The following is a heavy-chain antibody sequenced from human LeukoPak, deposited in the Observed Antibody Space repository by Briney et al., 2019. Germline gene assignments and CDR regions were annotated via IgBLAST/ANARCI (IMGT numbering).Heavy chain of an antibody. CDR3: ARGRGGYSYGYHYYYGMDV. V-gene: IGHV4-30-4*01. CDR2: MYYSGSA. CDR1: GGSISSGDYY. J-gene: IGHJ6*02. Sequence: PSQTLSLTCTVSGGSISSGDYYWSWIRQPPGKGLEWIAYMYYSGSAYYNPSLKSRVTMSADTSKNQLSLKLSSVTAADTAVYYCARGRGGYSYGYHYYYGMDVWGQGTRSPSP. D-gene: IGHD5-18*01.